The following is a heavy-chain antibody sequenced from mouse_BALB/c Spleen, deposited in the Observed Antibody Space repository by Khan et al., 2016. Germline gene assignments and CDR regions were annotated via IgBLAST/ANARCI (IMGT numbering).Heavy chain of an antibody. Sequence: QVQLKESGPGLVQPSQSLSITCTVSGFSLTSYGVHWVRQSPGKGLEWLGVIWSGGSTDYNAAFISRLSISKDNSKSQVFFKMNSLQANETAIYYCARMVTTPYWYFDVWGAGTTVTVSS. CDR1: GFSLTSYG. CDR2: IWSGGST. D-gene: IGHD2-1*01. J-gene: IGHJ1*01. V-gene: IGHV2-2*02. CDR3: ARMVTTPYWYFDV.